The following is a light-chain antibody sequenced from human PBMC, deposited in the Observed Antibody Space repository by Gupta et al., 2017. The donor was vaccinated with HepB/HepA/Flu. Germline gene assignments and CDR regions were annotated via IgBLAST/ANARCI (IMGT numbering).Light chain of an antibody. V-gene: IGKV1-27*01. CDR2: SAS. CDR3: QNDNSAPLT. J-gene: IGKJ4*01. CDR1: QDISDS. Sequence: DIQMTQSPSSLSASVGDRVTVTCRASQDISDSLGWYQQKPGKVPKLLISSASTLQSGVPSRFSGSGSGTDFTLTISSLQPEDVATFYCQNDNSAPLTFGGGTKVEIK.